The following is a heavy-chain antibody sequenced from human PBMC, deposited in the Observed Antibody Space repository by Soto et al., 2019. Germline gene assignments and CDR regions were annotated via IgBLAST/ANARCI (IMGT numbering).Heavy chain of an antibody. V-gene: IGHV1-8*01. J-gene: IGHJ4*02. Sequence: QVRLVQSGAEVKKPGASVTVSCKASGYTFTSYDINWVRQATGQGLEWMGWMNPNSGNTGYAQKFQGRVTMTRNTSLSTAYMEPSSMRSEATAVYYCARGRTIFGVGIMGYWGQGTLVTVSS. CDR3: ARGRTIFGVGIMGY. CDR1: GYTFTSYD. D-gene: IGHD3-3*01. CDR2: MNPNSGNT.